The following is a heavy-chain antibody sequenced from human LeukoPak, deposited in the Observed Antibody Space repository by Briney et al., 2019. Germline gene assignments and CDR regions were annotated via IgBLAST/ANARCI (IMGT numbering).Heavy chain of an antibody. D-gene: IGHD4-17*01. Sequence: PGGSLRLSCAASGFTFSNYGMHWVRQAPGKGLEWVAVIWFDGSNKYYADSVKGRFTISRDNSKNTLYLQMNSLRAEDTAVYYCARDSGDYCFDYWGQGTLVTVSS. CDR1: GFTFSNYG. CDR3: ARDSGDYCFDY. CDR2: IWFDGSNK. V-gene: IGHV3-33*01. J-gene: IGHJ4*02.